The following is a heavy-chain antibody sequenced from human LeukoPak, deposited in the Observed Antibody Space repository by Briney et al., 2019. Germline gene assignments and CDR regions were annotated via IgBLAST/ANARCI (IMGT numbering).Heavy chain of an antibody. CDR2: ISSSSSYI. J-gene: IGHJ4*02. Sequence: GGSLRLSCAASKFTFSSYSMNWVRQAPGKGLEWVSSISSSSSYIYYADSVKGRFTISRDNAKNSLYLQMNSPRAEDTAVYYCARAEYSSSPGDYWGQGTLVTVSS. D-gene: IGHD6-6*01. CDR1: KFTFSSYS. CDR3: ARAEYSSSPGDY. V-gene: IGHV3-21*01.